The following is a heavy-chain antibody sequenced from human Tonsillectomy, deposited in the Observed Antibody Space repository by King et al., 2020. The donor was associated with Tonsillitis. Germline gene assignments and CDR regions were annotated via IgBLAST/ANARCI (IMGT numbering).Heavy chain of an antibody. CDR1: GLTFSSYA. CDR3: ARLLGSYVDS. J-gene: IGHJ4*02. V-gene: IGHV3-30-3*01. Sequence: VQLVESGGGVVHPGRSLRVSCAASGLTFSSYAMHWVRQAPGKGLEWVAIISFDGSNKSYADSVKGRFTISRDNSKNTLYLQMNSLRAEDTAVYYCARLLGSYVDSWGQGTLVTVSS. CDR2: ISFDGSNK.